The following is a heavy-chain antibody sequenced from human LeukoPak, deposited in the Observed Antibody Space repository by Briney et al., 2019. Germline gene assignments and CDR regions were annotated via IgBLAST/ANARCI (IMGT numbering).Heavy chain of an antibody. D-gene: IGHD1-14*01. Sequence: GGSLRLSCAASGFTVSSNYMSWVRQAPGKGLEWVSVIYSGGCTYYADSVKGRFTISRDNSKNTLYLQMSSLRAEDTAVYYCARDITYAYWGQGTLVTVSS. CDR3: ARDITYAY. CDR1: GFTVSSNY. J-gene: IGHJ4*02. CDR2: IYSGGCT. V-gene: IGHV3-53*01.